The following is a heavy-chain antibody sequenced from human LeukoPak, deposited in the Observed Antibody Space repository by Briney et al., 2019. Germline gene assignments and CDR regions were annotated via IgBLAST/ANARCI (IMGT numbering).Heavy chain of an antibody. CDR2: ISSSSSYI. CDR1: GFTFSSYS. Sequence: GRSLRLSCAASGFTFSSYSMNWVRQAPGKGLEWVSSISSSSSYIYYADSVKGRFTISRDNAKNSLYLQMNSLRAEDTAVYYCARVGDYDGAFDYWGQGTLVTVSS. CDR3: ARVGDYDGAFDY. J-gene: IGHJ4*02. V-gene: IGHV3-21*01. D-gene: IGHD3-16*01.